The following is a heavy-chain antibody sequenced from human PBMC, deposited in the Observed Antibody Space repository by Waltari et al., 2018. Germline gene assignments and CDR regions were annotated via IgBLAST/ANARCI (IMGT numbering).Heavy chain of an antibody. CDR1: GYTLTEFS. V-gene: IGHV1-24*01. Sequence: QVQLVQSGAEVKKPGASVKVSCEVSGYTLTEFSMHWVRQAPGNGLEWRGGCGPEDGETIHAQKFQGRVTMTEDTSTDTAYMELSSLRSEDTDVYYCATTSGKLLGFGELSNHGVDYWGQVTLVTVSS. J-gene: IGHJ4*02. D-gene: IGHD3-10*01. CDR3: ATTSGKLLGFGELSNHGVDY. CDR2: CGPEDGET.